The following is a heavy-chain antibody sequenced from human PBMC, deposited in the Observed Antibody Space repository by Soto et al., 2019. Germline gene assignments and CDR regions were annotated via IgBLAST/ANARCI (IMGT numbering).Heavy chain of an antibody. CDR3: ARVKPGYFYYFDY. CDR2: ISSSGSTI. J-gene: IGHJ4*02. D-gene: IGHD3-22*01. Sequence: PGGSLRLSCAASGFTFSDYYMSWIRQAPGKGLEWVSYISSSGSTIYYAGSVKGRFTISRDNAKNSLYLQMNSLRAEDTAVYYCARVKPGYFYYFDYWGQGTLVTVSS. V-gene: IGHV3-11*01. CDR1: GFTFSDYY.